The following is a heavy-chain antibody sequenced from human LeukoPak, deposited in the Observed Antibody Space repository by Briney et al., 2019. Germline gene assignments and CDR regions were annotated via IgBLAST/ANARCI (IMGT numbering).Heavy chain of an antibody. D-gene: IGHD4-17*01. V-gene: IGHV3-21*01. J-gene: IGHJ4*02. CDR3: ARVYGDYAHYYFDY. Sequence: GGSLRLSCAASGFTFSSYSMNWVRQAPGKGLEWVSSISSSSSYIYYADSVKGRFTISRDNAKNSLYLQMNSLRAEDTAVYYCARVYGDYAHYYFDYWGQGTLVTVSS. CDR1: GFTFSSYS. CDR2: ISSSSSYI.